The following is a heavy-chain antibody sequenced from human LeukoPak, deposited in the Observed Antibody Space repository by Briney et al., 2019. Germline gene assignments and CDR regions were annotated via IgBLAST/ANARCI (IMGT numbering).Heavy chain of an antibody. CDR1: GFTFSNYA. Sequence: GGSLRLSCEASGFTFSNYAMNWVRQAPGKGLEWVSTVSGPGTTTYYADSVKGRFTVSRDNSKNTVFLQMDSLRAEDTAVYYCATRRSGNYFATFDYWGQGILVTVSS. J-gene: IGHJ4*02. V-gene: IGHV3-23*01. CDR3: ATRRSGNYFATFDY. D-gene: IGHD3-22*01. CDR2: VSGPGTTT.